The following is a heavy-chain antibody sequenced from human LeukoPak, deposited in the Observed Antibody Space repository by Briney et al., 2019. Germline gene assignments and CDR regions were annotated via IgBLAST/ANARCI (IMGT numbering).Heavy chain of an antibody. D-gene: IGHD3-3*01. Sequence: ASVKVSCKASGYTFTSYDSNWVRQATGQGLEWMGWMNPNSGNTGYAQKFQGRVTMTRNTSISTAYMELSSLRSEDTAVYYCARDRDLWSGQPMDVWGKGTTVTVSS. J-gene: IGHJ6*03. CDR3: ARDRDLWSGQPMDV. CDR1: GYTFTSYD. CDR2: MNPNSGNT. V-gene: IGHV1-8*01.